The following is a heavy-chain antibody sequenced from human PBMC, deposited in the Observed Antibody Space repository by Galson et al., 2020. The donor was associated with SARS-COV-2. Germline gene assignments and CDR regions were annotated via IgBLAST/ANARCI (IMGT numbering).Heavy chain of an antibody. D-gene: IGHD2-15*01. Sequence: GESLRLSCAASGFTFSSYGMHWVRQAPGKGLEWVAVISYDGSNKYYADSVKGRFTISRDNSKNTLYLQMNSLRAEDTAVYYCRWGGYCSGGSCYERTDFDYWGQGTLVTVSS. CDR3: RWGGYCSGGSCYERTDFDY. CDR2: ISYDGSNK. V-gene: IGHV3-30*03. J-gene: IGHJ4*02. CDR1: GFTFSSYG.